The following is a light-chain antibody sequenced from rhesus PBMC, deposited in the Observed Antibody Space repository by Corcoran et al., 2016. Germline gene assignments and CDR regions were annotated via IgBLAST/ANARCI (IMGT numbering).Light chain of an antibody. CDR2: RAS. J-gene: IGKJ3*01. V-gene: IGKV1-69*01. CDR3: QQHDNSPFP. Sequence: DIQMTQSPSSLSASVGDRVTITCRASQGISNWLAWYHQKPGKAPKLLSYRASKLETGVPSRFSGSGSGTVFTLTSYSLQPEDIATYYCQQHDNSPFPFGPGTKLDIK. CDR1: QGISNW.